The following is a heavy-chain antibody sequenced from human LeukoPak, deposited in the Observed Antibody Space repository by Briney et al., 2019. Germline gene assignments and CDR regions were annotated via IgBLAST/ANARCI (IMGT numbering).Heavy chain of an antibody. CDR1: GYTLTSYS. CDR3: ARDLVTRLNQYYDFWRFDP. J-gene: IGHJ5*02. Sequence: ASVKVSCKASGYTLTSYSISWVRQAPGQGLEWMGWISAYNGNTDLAQKLQGRVTMTTDTSTSTAYMELRSLRSDDTAVYYCARDLVTRLNQYYDFWRFDPWGQGTLVTVSS. CDR2: ISAYNGNT. D-gene: IGHD3-3*01. V-gene: IGHV1-18*01.